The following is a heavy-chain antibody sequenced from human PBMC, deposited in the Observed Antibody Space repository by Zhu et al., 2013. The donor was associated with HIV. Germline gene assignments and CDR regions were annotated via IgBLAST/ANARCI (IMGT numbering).Heavy chain of an antibody. V-gene: IGHV1-18*01. J-gene: IGHJ4*02. Sequence: VQLVQSGAEVKKPGDVSESLLHDVLVTSLAPMVSPGCDRPLDKGLSGWDWSSAYNGDTIYAQKFQDRVTMTTDRFTSTAYMELRSLTSDDTAVYFCARGPPPGGDYLYYWGQGTLVIVSS. CDR1: VTSLAPMV. D-gene: IGHD4-17*01. CDR2: SSAYNGDT. CDR3: ARGPPPGGDYLYY.